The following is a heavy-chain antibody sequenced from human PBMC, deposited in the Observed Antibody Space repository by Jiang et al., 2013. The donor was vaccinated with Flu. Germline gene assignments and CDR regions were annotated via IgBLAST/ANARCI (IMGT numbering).Heavy chain of an antibody. D-gene: IGHD6-19*01. CDR1: GVSISSDY. CDR3: ARGSGWYAY. CDR2: IYYTGST. V-gene: IGHV4-59*01. Sequence: PGLVKPSETLSLTCTVSGVSISSDYWSWIRQPPGKGLEWIGYIYYTGSTNYNPSLKSRVTISIDTSKSQFSLKVTSMTAADTAVYYCARGSGWYAYWGQGTLVTVSS. J-gene: IGHJ4*02.